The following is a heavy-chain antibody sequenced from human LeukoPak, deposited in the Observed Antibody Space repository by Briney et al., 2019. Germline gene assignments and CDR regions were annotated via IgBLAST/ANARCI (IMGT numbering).Heavy chain of an antibody. CDR1: GYTFNELS. V-gene: IGHV1-24*01. CDR3: ATLVYYYMDV. Sequence: ASVKVSCKVSGYTFNELSMHWVRQAPGKGLEWMGGFDPEKGKTIYAQKFQGRVTMTEDTSTDTAYMELGSLTSEDTAVYYCATLVYYYMDVWGKGTTVTVSS. J-gene: IGHJ6*03. CDR2: FDPEKGKT.